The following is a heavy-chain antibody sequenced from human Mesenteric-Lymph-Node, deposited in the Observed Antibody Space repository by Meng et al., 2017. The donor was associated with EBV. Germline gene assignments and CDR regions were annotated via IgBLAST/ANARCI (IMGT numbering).Heavy chain of an antibody. Sequence: TVKESGPTLMTPSQTLPLACTFSGFSLTTSGVGVAWSRQPPGKALEWLALIYWDGDKRYSPSLDSRLTITKDTSRNQVVVTLTNMDPVDTATYYCVHITSYSLIPYWGQGTLVTVSS. CDR2: IYWDGDK. D-gene: IGHD3-16*01. J-gene: IGHJ4*02. CDR1: GFSLTTSGVG. CDR3: VHITSYSLIPY. V-gene: IGHV2-5*02.